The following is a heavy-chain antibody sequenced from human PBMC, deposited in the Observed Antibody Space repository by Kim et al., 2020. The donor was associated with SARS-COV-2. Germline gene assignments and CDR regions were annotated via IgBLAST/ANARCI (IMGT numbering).Heavy chain of an antibody. V-gene: IGHV4-30-4*01. CDR1: GGSISSGDYY. CDR2: IYYSGST. J-gene: IGHJ4*02. D-gene: IGHD3-10*01. CDR3: ARVRFSIRSGSYSSLDY. Sequence: SETLSLTCTVSGGSISSGDYYWSWIRQPPGKGLEWIGHIYYSGSTYYNPSLKRRITASVDTSKNQFSLKLSSVTAADTAVYYCARVRFSIRSGSYSSLDYWGQGTLVTVSS.